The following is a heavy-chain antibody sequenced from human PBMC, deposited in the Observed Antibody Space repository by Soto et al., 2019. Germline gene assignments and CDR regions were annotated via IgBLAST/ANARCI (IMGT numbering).Heavy chain of an antibody. CDR3: ARQGYCSSTSCYDAYYYGMDV. V-gene: IGHV5-10-1*01. D-gene: IGHD2-2*01. CDR2: IDPSDSYT. Sequence: PVASLTLSCKVSGYSFTSYWISWVRQIPGKGLEWMGRIDPSDSYTNYSPSFQGHVTISADKSISTAYLQWSSLKASDTAMYYCARQGYCSSTSCYDAYYYGMDVWGQGTTVTVSS. CDR1: GYSFTSYW. J-gene: IGHJ6*02.